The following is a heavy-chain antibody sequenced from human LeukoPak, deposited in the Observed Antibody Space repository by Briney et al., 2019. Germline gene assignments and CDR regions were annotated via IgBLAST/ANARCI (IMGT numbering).Heavy chain of an antibody. CDR2: IHPDGSIT. CDR3: ARDLYEAARTPGHYYGMDV. V-gene: IGHV3-74*03. J-gene: IGHJ6*02. CDR1: GFTISNYW. D-gene: IGHD6-6*01. Sequence: GGSLRLTCVGSGFTISNYWMHWVRQAPGTGLVWVSRIHPDGSITTYADSVKGRFTISRDNAKNTLYLQMNSLRAEDTAVYYCARDLYEAARTPGHYYGMDVWGQGTTVTVSS.